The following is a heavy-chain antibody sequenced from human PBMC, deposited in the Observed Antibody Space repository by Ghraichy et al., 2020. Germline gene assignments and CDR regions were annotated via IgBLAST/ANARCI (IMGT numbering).Heavy chain of an antibody. Sequence: SETLSLTCAVSGGSFSDYDWTWIRQPPGKGLEWIGEINDSGSIDYNASLKSRVSISLDTSKNQFSLKLSSVTAADTAVYFCARVVFSNNWTPVQWFEPWGQGTMVIVSS. D-gene: IGHD1-1*01. CDR1: GGSFSDYD. V-gene: IGHV4-34*01. CDR2: INDSGSI. CDR3: ARVVFSNNWTPVQWFEP. J-gene: IGHJ5*02.